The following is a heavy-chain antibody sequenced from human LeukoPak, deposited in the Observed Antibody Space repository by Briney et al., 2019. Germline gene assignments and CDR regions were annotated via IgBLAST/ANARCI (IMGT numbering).Heavy chain of an antibody. D-gene: IGHD3-10*01. V-gene: IGHV1-8*01. CDR2: MNPNSGNT. CDR3: ARVYYYGSGSYYSPWFDP. J-gene: IGHJ5*02. CDR1: GYTFTSYD. Sequence: GASVKVSCKASGYTFTSYDINWARQATGQGLEWMGWMNPNSGNTGYAQKFQGRVTMTRNTSISTAYMELSSLRSEDTAVYYCARVYYYGSGSYYSPWFDPWGQGTLVTVSS.